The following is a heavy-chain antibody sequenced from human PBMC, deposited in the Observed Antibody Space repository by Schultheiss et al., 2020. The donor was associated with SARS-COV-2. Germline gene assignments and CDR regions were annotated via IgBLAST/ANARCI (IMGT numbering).Heavy chain of an antibody. CDR3: ARDIAVAGYYYYGMDV. D-gene: IGHD6-19*01. J-gene: IGHJ6*02. V-gene: IGHV4-34*01. CDR1: GGSFSGYY. CDR2: INHSGST. Sequence: SQTLSLTCAVYGGSFSGYYWSWIRQPPGKGLEWIGEINHSGSTNYNPSLKSRVTISLDTSKNQFSLTLSSVTTADTALYYCARDIAVAGYYYYGMDVWGQGTTVTVSS.